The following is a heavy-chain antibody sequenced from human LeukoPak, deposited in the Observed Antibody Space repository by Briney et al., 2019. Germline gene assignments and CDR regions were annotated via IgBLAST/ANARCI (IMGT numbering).Heavy chain of an antibody. CDR3: AKSLPSSGYSLLVPGVSRDDAFDI. Sequence: LAGGSLRLSCAASGFTFSSYGMSWVRQAPGKGLEWVSAISGSGGSTYYADSVKGRFTISRDNSKNTLYLQMNSLRAEDTAVYYCAKSLPSSGYSLLVPGVSRDDAFDIWGQGTMVTVSS. J-gene: IGHJ3*02. V-gene: IGHV3-23*01. CDR2: ISGSGGST. D-gene: IGHD3-22*01. CDR1: GFTFSSYG.